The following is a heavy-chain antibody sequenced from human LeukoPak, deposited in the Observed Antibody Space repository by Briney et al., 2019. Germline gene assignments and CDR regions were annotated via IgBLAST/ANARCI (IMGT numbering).Heavy chain of an antibody. V-gene: IGHV4-34*01. J-gene: IGHJ4*02. CDR3: ALERSGWDDY. Sequence: PSETLSLTCSVYGGSFSGYYWSWIRQPPGKGLEWIGEINHSGSTNYNPSLKSRVTISVDTSKNQFSLKLSSVTAADTAVYYCALERSGWDDYWGQGTLVTVSS. CDR2: INHSGST. CDR1: GGSFSGYY. D-gene: IGHD6-19*01.